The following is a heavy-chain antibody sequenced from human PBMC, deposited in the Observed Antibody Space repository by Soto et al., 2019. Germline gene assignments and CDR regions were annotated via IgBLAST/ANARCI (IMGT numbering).Heavy chain of an antibody. D-gene: IGHD6-19*01. Sequence: ASVKVSCKASGYTFTSYGISWVRQAPGQGLEWMGWISAYNGNTNYAQKLQGRVTMTTDTSTSTAYMELRSLRSDDTAENYCAGEVAGQDYFDYWGQGTLVPVSS. CDR3: AGEVAGQDYFDY. CDR2: ISAYNGNT. CDR1: GYTFTSYG. V-gene: IGHV1-18*01. J-gene: IGHJ4*02.